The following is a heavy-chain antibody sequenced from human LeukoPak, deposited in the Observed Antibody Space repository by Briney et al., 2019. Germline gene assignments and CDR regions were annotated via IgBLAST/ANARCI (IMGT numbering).Heavy chain of an antibody. Sequence: GSLRLSCAASGFTFSSYWMSWVRQAPGKGLEWVANIKQDGSEKYYVDSVKGRFTSSRDNAKSSLYLQMNSLRADDTAVYYCARDPSVLWFGEYDYWGQGTLVTVSS. CDR3: ARDPSVLWFGEYDY. D-gene: IGHD3-10*01. J-gene: IGHJ4*02. CDR1: GFTFSSYW. CDR2: IKQDGSEK. V-gene: IGHV3-7*01.